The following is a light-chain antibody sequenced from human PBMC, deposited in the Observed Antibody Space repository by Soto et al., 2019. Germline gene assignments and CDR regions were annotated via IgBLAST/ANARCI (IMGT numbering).Light chain of an antibody. Sequence: QSALTQPASVSGSPGQSITISCTGTSSDVGTYDYVSWHQQHPGKAPKLIIYDVNNWPSGVSSRFSGSKSGNTASLTISGLQAEDEADYYCCSFSTSGTHVFGTGTKVTVL. V-gene: IGLV2-14*01. CDR2: DVN. J-gene: IGLJ1*01. CDR3: CSFSTSGTHV. CDR1: SSDVGTYDY.